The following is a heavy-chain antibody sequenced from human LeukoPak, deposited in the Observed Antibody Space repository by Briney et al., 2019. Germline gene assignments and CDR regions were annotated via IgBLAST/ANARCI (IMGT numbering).Heavy chain of an antibody. D-gene: IGHD3-10*01. CDR1: GGSISRYY. J-gene: IGHJ3*02. CDR3: ARSDYHGSGSHTVFDAFDI. CDR2: TDDSGNT. V-gene: IGHV4-59*01. Sequence: SETLSLTCTVSGGSISRYYWSWIRRPPGKGLEWIGYTDDSGNTDYNPSLKSQVTISVDRSKNQLSLKLSFVTAADTAVYYCARSDYHGSGSHTVFDAFDIWGQGTRVTVSS.